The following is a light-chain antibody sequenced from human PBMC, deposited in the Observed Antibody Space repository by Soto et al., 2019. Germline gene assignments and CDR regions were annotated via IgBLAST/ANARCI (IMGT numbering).Light chain of an antibody. CDR2: STN. CDR1: SGSVSTTYY. J-gene: IGLJ3*02. Sequence: QAVVTQEPSFSVSPGRTVTLTCDLSSGSVSTTYYPSWYQQTPGQAPRTLIYSTNIRSSGVPDRFSGSILGNKAALTITGAQADDESDYYCALYMGSGIGVFGGGTKLTVL. V-gene: IGLV8-61*01. CDR3: ALYMGSGIGV.